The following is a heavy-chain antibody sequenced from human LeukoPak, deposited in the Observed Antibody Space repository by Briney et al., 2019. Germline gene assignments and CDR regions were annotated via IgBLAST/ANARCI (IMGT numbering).Heavy chain of an antibody. Sequence: PSETLSLTCTVSGGSISTYYWSWIRQPPGKGLEWIGYIYYRGSTNYNPSLKSRVTISVDTSKNQFSLKLSSVTAADTAVYYCARTNYYYYYMDVWGKGTTVTVSS. J-gene: IGHJ6*03. V-gene: IGHV4-59*01. CDR1: GGSISTYY. CDR3: ARTNYYYYYMDV. CDR2: IYYRGST.